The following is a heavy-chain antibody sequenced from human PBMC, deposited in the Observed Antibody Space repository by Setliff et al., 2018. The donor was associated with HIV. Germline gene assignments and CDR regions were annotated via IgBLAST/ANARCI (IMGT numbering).Heavy chain of an antibody. Sequence: GGSLRLSCAASGVTVSKNYMSWVRQAPGKGLEWASVIYTGGATFYADSVKARFTISRDNSMNTLYLQMNSLRAEDTAVYYCARSNLRRYGDPDWYFDLWGRGTLVTVSS. V-gene: IGHV3-66*02. CDR3: ARSNLRRYGDPDWYFDL. CDR2: IYTGGAT. D-gene: IGHD4-17*01. J-gene: IGHJ2*01. CDR1: GVTVSKNY.